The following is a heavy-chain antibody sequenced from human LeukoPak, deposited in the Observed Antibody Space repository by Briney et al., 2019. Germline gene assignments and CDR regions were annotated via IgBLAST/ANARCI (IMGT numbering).Heavy chain of an antibody. CDR3: ARQTGSGLFILP. D-gene: IGHD3/OR15-3a*01. V-gene: IGHV4-39*01. J-gene: IGHJ4*02. CDR2: IYYTGNT. CDR1: GVSISSSYSY. Sequence: ETLSLACTVSGVSISSSYSYWGWIRQPPGMGLEWIGSIYYTGNTYYNASLKSQVSISIDTSKNQFSLKLTSVTAADTAVYYCARQTGSGLFILPGGQGTLVTVSS.